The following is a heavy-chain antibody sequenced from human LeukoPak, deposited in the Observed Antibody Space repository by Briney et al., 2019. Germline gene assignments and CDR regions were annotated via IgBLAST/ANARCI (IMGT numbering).Heavy chain of an antibody. CDR2: ISSSSSYI. D-gene: IGHD3-3*01. J-gene: IGHJ3*02. CDR3: ARVQRVLRFLEWLVHQHDAFDI. Sequence: GGSLRLSCAASGFTFSSYSMNWVRQAPGKGLEWVSSISSSSSYIYYADSVKGRFTISRDNAKNSLYLQMNSLRAEDTAVYYCARVQRVLRFLEWLVHQHDAFDIWGQGTMVTVSS. V-gene: IGHV3-21*01. CDR1: GFTFSSYS.